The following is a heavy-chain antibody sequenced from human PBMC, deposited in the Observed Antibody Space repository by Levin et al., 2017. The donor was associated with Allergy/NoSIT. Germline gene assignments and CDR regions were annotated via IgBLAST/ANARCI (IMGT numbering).Heavy chain of an antibody. CDR1: GGSITSHY. Sequence: SQTLSLTCTVSGGSITSHYWNWIRQPPGKGLEWIGYIYSSGTTNYNPSLESRVSMSVDTSKNQFSLLLNSVTAADTAVYFCARGGRLENVVLSHHLDSWGQGTLVSVSS. CDR2: IYSSGTT. V-gene: IGHV4-59*11. J-gene: IGHJ4*02. CDR3: ARGGRLENVVLSHHLDS. D-gene: IGHD4/OR15-4a*01.